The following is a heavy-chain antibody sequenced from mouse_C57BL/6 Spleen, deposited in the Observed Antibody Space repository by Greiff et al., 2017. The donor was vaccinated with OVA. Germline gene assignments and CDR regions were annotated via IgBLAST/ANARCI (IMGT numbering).Heavy chain of an antibody. CDR3: AKGLGLDY. Sequence: VMLVESGPELVKPGASVKISCKASGYSFTSYYIHWVKQRPGQGLEWIGWIYPGSGNTKYNEKFKGKATLTADTSSSTAYMQLSSLTSEDSAVYYCAKGLGLDYWGQGTSVTVSS. CDR1: GYSFTSYY. D-gene: IGHD4-1*01. CDR2: IYPGSGNT. V-gene: IGHV1-66*01. J-gene: IGHJ4*01.